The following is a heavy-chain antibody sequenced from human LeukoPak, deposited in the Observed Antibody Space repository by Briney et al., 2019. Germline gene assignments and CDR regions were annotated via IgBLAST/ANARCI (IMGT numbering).Heavy chain of an antibody. D-gene: IGHD6-13*01. V-gene: IGHV1-2*02. CDR3: ARDGIAAAGTYCYYGMDV. J-gene: IGHJ6*02. CDR1: GYTFTGYY. CDR2: INPNSGGT. Sequence: ASVKVSCKASGYTFTGYYMHWVRQAPGQGLEWMGWINPNSGGTNYAQKFQGRVTMTRDTSISTAYMELSRLRSDDTAVYYCARDGIAAAGTYCYYGMDVWGQGTTVTVSS.